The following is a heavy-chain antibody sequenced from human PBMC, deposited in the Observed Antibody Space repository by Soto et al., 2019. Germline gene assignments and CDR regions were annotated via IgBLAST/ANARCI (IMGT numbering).Heavy chain of an antibody. CDR3: ARDSQVFRLRPNWFDP. Sequence: QVQLVQSGAEVKKPGASVKVSCKASGYTFTSYGISWVRQAPGQGLEWMGWISAYNGDTNYAQKLQGRVTMTTDTSTSTAYMELRSLRSDDTAVYYCARDSQVFRLRPNWFDPWGQGTLVTVSS. CDR2: ISAYNGDT. CDR1: GYTFTSYG. V-gene: IGHV1-18*01. D-gene: IGHD4-17*01. J-gene: IGHJ5*02.